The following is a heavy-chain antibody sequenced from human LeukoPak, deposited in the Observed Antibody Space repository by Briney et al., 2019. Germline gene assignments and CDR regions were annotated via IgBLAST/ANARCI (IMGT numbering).Heavy chain of an antibody. V-gene: IGHV3-30-3*01. D-gene: IGHD3-10*01. Sequence: PGGSLRLSCAASGFTFSSYAMHWVRQAPGKGLEWVAVISYDGSNKYYADSVKGRFTISRDNSKNTLYLQMNSLRAEDTAVYYCAREYYYGSGSSLDVWGQGTTVTVSS. CDR2: ISYDGSNK. CDR1: GFTFSSYA. J-gene: IGHJ6*02. CDR3: AREYYYGSGSSLDV.